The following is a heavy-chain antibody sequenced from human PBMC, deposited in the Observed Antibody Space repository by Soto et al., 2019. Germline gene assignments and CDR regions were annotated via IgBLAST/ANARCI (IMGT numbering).Heavy chain of an antibody. CDR3: ARDRSTGIAAAGVYYGMDV. D-gene: IGHD6-13*01. CDR2: INPSGGST. Sequence: ASVKVSCKASGYTFTSYYMHWVRQAPGQGLEWMGIINPSGGSTSYAQKFQGRVTMTRDTSTSTVYMELSSLRSEDTAVYYCARDRSTGIAAAGVYYGMDVWGQGTTVTVSS. J-gene: IGHJ6*02. V-gene: IGHV1-46*01. CDR1: GYTFTSYY.